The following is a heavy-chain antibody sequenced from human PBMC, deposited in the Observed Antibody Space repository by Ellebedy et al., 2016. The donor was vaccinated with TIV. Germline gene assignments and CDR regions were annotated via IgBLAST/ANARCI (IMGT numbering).Heavy chain of an antibody. CDR3: ARPARGFNYGYLDY. CDR1: GYSFNSYY. CDR2: INPIGESA. J-gene: IGHJ4*02. D-gene: IGHD5-18*01. V-gene: IGHV1-46*02. Sequence: ASVKVSXKASGYSFNSYYMVWVRQAPGQGLEWMGLINPIGESAIYAQQFQDRVTMTRDMSTSTVYMDLSNLRSGDTAVYYCARPARGFNYGYLDYWGQGTLVTVSS.